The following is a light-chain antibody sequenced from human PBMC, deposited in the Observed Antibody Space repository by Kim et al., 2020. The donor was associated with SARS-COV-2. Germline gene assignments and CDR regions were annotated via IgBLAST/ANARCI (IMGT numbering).Light chain of an antibody. CDR2: VAS. CDR3: LQHITYPIT. CDR1: QDIMND. Sequence: ASVEYRVTITFRASQDIMNDLGWYQQNPGRAPKRLIYVASSFQSGVPSRCSGSGSGTEFTLTISSVQPEDFATYFCLQHITYPITFGQGTRLEIK. V-gene: IGKV1-17*01. J-gene: IGKJ5*01.